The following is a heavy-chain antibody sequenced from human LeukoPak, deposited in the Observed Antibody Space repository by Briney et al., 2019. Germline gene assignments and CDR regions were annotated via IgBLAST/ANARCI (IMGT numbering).Heavy chain of an antibody. CDR2: IYYSGTT. Sequence: SETLSLTCSVSGGSISSYYWSWIRQPPGKGLEWIGYIYYSGTTNYKPSLKSRVTISVDTSKNQFSLKLSSVTAADTAVYYCARQYYYGSGSYYDYFDYWGQGTLVTVSS. D-gene: IGHD3-10*01. CDR3: ARQYYYGSGSYYDYFDY. CDR1: GGSISSYY. V-gene: IGHV4-59*08. J-gene: IGHJ4*02.